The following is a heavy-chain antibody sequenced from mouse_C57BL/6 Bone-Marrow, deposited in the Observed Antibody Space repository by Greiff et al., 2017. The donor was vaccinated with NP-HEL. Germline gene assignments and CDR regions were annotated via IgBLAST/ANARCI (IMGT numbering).Heavy chain of an antibody. CDR1: GFTFSSYG. D-gene: IGHD1-1*01. Sequence: EVQLVESGGDLVKPGGSLKLSCAASGFTFSSYGMSWVRQTPDKRLEWVATISSGGSYTYYPDSVKGRFTISRDNAKNTLYLQMSSLKSEDTAMYYCVLRFRGYYAMDYWGQGTSVTVSS. CDR2: ISSGGSYT. V-gene: IGHV5-6*01. CDR3: VLRFRGYYAMDY. J-gene: IGHJ4*01.